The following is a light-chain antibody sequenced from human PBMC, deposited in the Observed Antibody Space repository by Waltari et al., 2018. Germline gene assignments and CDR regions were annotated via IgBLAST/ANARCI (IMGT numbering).Light chain of an antibody. CDR2: DVY. J-gene: IGKJ4*01. Sequence: EMVLTQSPVILSLSPGERAALSCRASQNIGSQLAWYQQRPGQAPRLLIDDVYNRVTGIPARFSGSGSGTDFTLTISGLAPEDTAVYYCQQRDSWPLTFGGGTKVEI. CDR1: QNIGSQ. V-gene: IGKV3-11*01. CDR3: QQRDSWPLT.